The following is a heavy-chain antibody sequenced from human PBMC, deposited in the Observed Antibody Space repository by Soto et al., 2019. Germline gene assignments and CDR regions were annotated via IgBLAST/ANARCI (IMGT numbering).Heavy chain of an antibody. V-gene: IGHV3-21*01. CDR2: ISSSSSYI. Sequence: PGGSLRLSCAAPGFTFSSYSMNWVRQAPGKGLEWVSSISSSSSYIYYADSVKGRFTISRDNAKNSLYLQMNSLRAEDTAVYYCARDPDYYDSSGPSDYWGQGTLVTVSS. J-gene: IGHJ4*02. CDR3: ARDPDYYDSSGPSDY. D-gene: IGHD3-22*01. CDR1: GFTFSSYS.